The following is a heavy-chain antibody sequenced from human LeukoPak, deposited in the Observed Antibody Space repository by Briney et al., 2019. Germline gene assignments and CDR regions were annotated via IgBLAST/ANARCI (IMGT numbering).Heavy chain of an antibody. J-gene: IGHJ6*02. CDR2: IKKDGSDK. Sequence: GGSLRLSCAASRFTFSNYWMTWVRQAPGKGLEWVANIKKDGSDKYYVDSVKGRFTISRDNSKNTLYLQMNSLRAEDTAVYYCAREDYGGNSAYYYGMDVWGQGTTVTVSS. CDR3: AREDYGGNSAYYYGMDV. D-gene: IGHD4-23*01. CDR1: RFTFSNYW. V-gene: IGHV3-7*03.